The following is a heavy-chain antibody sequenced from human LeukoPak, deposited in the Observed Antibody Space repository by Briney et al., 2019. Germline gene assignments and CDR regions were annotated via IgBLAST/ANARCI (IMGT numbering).Heavy chain of an antibody. CDR1: EFTFSSYN. D-gene: IGHD3-16*01. CDR2: INGDGSDT. J-gene: IGHJ6*02. CDR3: VRGAYYFYGMDV. Sequence: GGSLRLSCAASEFTFSSYNMNWVRQAPGKGLVWVAQINGDGSDTNYADSMKGRSTISRDNAKNTLYLHISSLSAEDTAVFYCVRGAYYFYGMDVWGQGTTVTASS. V-gene: IGHV3-74*01.